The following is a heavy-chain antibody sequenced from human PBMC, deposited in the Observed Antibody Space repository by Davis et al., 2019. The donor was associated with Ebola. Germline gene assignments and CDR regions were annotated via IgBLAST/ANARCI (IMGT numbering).Heavy chain of an antibody. V-gene: IGHV1-18*01. CDR1: GYTFTSYG. J-gene: IGHJ6*04. Sequence: AASVKVSCKASGYTFTSYGISWVRQAPGQGLEWMGWISAYNGNTNYAQKLQGRVTMTTDTSTSTAYMELRSLRSDDTAVYYCARVSYITIFGVEHYYGMDVWGKGTTVTVSS. D-gene: IGHD3-3*01. CDR2: ISAYNGNT. CDR3: ARVSYITIFGVEHYYGMDV.